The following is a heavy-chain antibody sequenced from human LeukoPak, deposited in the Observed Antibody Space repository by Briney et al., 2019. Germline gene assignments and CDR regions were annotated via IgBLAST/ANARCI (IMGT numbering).Heavy chain of an antibody. CDR3: ARVNHIVGATMHYYYGMDV. Sequence: GASVKVSCKASGYTFTGYYIHWVRQAPGQGLEGMGWVNPDSGGTNYAQKFQGRVTMTGDTSISTAYMELSRLTSDDTAVYYCARVNHIVGATMHYYYGMDVWGQGTTVTVSS. D-gene: IGHD1-26*01. CDR2: VNPDSGGT. J-gene: IGHJ6*02. CDR1: GYTFTGYY. V-gene: IGHV1-2*02.